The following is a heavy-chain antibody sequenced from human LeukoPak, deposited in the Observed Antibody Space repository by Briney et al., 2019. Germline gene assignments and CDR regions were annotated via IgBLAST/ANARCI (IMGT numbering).Heavy chain of an antibody. J-gene: IGHJ4*02. D-gene: IGHD5-18*01. CDR2: ISAYNGNT. CDR1: GYTFTSYG. CDR3: ATASEDTAMVTDFDY. V-gene: IGHV1-18*01. Sequence: ASVKVSCKASGYTFTSYGIRWVRQAPGQGLEWMGWISAYNGNTNYAQKLQGRVTMTTDTSTSTAYMELRSLRSDDTAVYYCATASEDTAMVTDFDYWGQGTLVTVSS.